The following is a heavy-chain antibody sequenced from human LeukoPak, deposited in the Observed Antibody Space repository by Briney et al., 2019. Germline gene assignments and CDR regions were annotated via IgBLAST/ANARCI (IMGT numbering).Heavy chain of an antibody. CDR2: IYHSGST. V-gene: IGHV4-30-2*01. Sequence: PSETLSLTRTVSGGSISSGGYYWSWIRQPPGKGLEWIGYIYHSGSTYYNPSLKSRVTISVDTSKNQLSLKLTSVTAADTAVYYCARVAPPNPYWGQGTLVTVSS. J-gene: IGHJ4*02. CDR3: ARVAPPNPY. CDR1: GGSISSGGYY.